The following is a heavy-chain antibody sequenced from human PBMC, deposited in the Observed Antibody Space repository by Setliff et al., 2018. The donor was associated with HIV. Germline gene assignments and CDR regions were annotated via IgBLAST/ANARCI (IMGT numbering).Heavy chain of an antibody. CDR1: GFTLSTYT. CDR3: ARTSTTTGTTLNWFDP. Sequence: PGGSLRLSCAASGFTLSTYTMNWVRQAPGKGLEWISSISSNIIYIYYADSVRGRFTISRDNAKNSLYLQMNSLRVEDTAVYYCARTSTTTGTTLNWFDPWGHGTLVTVSS. D-gene: IGHD1-1*01. V-gene: IGHV3-21*01. CDR2: ISSNIIYI. J-gene: IGHJ5*02.